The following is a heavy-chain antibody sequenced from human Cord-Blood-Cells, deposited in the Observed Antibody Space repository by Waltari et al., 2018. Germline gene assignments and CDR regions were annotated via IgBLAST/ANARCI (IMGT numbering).Heavy chain of an antibody. CDR1: GGSISSGGYY. Sequence: QVQLQESGPELVKPSHTLSLTCTVSGGSISSGGYYWSWIRQHPGKGLEWFGYIYYSGSTHYNPSLKRRVTIAVGTSKNQFSLKLGSVTAADTAVYYCARDGAYYYGSGSYYNYFDDWGQGTLVTVSS. CDR2: IYYSGST. J-gene: IGHJ4*02. D-gene: IGHD3-10*01. CDR3: ARDGAYYYGSGSYYNYFDD. V-gene: IGHV4-31*03.